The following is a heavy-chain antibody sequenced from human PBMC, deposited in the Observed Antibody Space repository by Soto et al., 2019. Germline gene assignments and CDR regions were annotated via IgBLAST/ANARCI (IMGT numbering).Heavy chain of an antibody. J-gene: IGHJ4*02. D-gene: IGHD3-10*01. Sequence: SETLDLTCTVSGVSLRCSNCDRGWVRQPPGGGLEALGKIHYRGSTFYSQCVKSRLTISVDTSMDQFSLSLSSVTAADTAVYFCERLLPPAFGRDYFDYWGQGALVTVSS. CDR3: ERLLPPAFGRDYFDY. CDR1: GVSLRCSNCD. V-gene: IGHV4-39*01. CDR2: IHYRGST.